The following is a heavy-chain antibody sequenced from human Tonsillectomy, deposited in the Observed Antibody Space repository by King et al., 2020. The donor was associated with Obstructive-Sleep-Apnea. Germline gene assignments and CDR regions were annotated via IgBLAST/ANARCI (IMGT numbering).Heavy chain of an antibody. CDR2: ISSSRSTI. J-gene: IGHJ6*02. D-gene: IGHD5-12*01. CDR1: GFTFSSYS. V-gene: IGHV3-48*04. CDR3: ARPSNSGYPSGYYYYGMDV. Sequence: VQLVESGGGLVQPGGSLRLSCAASGFTFSSYSMNWVRQAPGKGLEWVSYISSSRSTIYYADSVKGRFTISRDNAKNSLYLQMNSLRAEDTAVYYCARPSNSGYPSGYYYYGMDVWGQGTTVTVSS.